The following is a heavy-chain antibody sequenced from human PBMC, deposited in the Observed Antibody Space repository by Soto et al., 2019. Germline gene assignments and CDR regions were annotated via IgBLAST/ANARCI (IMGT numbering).Heavy chain of an antibody. CDR2: TYYRSKWYN. Sequence: SQTLSLTCAISGDSVSSNSAAWNWIRQSPSRGLEWLGRTYYRSKWYNDYAVSVKSRITIDPDTSKNQFSLQLNSVTPEDTAVYYCARSLGYCISTSCWNWFDPWGQGTLVTVSS. D-gene: IGHD2-2*01. J-gene: IGHJ5*02. CDR1: GDSVSSNSAA. V-gene: IGHV6-1*01. CDR3: ARSLGYCISTSCWNWFDP.